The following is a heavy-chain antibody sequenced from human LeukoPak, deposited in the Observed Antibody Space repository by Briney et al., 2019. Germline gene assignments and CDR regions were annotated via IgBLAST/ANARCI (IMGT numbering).Heavy chain of an antibody. J-gene: IGHJ4*02. V-gene: IGHV3-11*04. CDR2: ISSSGSTI. D-gene: IGHD4-23*01. CDR3: ARDPTDGGYYFDY. CDR1: GFTFSDYY. Sequence: KPGGSLRLSCAASGFTFSDYYMSWIRQAPGKGLEWVSYISSSGSTIYYADSVKGRFTISRDNAKNSLYLQMNSLKAEDTAVYYCARDPTDGGYYFDYWGQGTLVTVSS.